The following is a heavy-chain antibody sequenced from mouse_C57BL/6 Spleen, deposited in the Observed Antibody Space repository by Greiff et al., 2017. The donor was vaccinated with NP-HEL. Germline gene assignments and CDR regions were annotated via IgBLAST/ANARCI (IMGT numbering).Heavy chain of an antibody. CDR2: ISSGSSTI. J-gene: IGHJ3*01. Sequence: EVQLVESGGGLVKPGGSLKLSCAASGFTFSDYGMHWVRQAPEKGLEWVAYISSGSSTIYYAATVKGRFTISRDNAKNTLFLQMTSLRSEDTAMYYCASGYYGSGGWFAYWGQGTLVTVSA. CDR3: ASGYYGSGGWFAY. V-gene: IGHV5-17*01. D-gene: IGHD1-1*01. CDR1: GFTFSDYG.